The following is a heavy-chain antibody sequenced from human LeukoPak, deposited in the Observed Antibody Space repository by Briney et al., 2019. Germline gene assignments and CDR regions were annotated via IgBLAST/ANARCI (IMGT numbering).Heavy chain of an antibody. CDR3: AGDRGAEITGTTLDC. Sequence: PGGSLRLSCAASGFTFSSYSMNWVRQAPGKGLEWVSFISSSSSYIYYADSVKGRFTISRDNAKNSLYLQMNSLRAEDTAIYYCAGDRGAEITGTTLDCWGRGSLVSVCS. CDR1: GFTFSSYS. D-gene: IGHD1/OR15-1a*01. J-gene: IGHJ4*02. CDR2: ISSSSSYI. V-gene: IGHV3-21*01.